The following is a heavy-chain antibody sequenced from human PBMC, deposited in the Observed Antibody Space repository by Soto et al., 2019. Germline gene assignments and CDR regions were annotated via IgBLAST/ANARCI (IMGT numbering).Heavy chain of an antibody. CDR3: ARRSGYNFYYNYYGMDV. J-gene: IGHJ6*02. Sequence: SETLSLTCAVYGGSFSGYYWSWIRQPPGKGLEWIGEINHSGSTYYNPSLKSRVTISVDTSKNQFSLKLTSVTAADTAVYYCARRSGYNFYYNYYGMDVWGQGTTVTVSS. V-gene: IGHV4-34*01. CDR1: GGSFSGYY. CDR2: INHSGST. D-gene: IGHD3-22*01.